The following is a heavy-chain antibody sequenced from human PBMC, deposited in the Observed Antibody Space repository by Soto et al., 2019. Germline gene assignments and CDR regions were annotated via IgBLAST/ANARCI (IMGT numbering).Heavy chain of an antibody. J-gene: IGHJ6*02. CDR1: GVSFSGYY. CDR3: ARRDGRGYYYGMDV. V-gene: IGHV4-34*01. Sequence: PSETLSLTCAVYGVSFSGYYWSWIRQPPGKGLEWIGEINHSGSTNYNPSLKSRATISVDTSKNQFSLKLSSVTAADTAVYYCARRDGRGYYYGMDVWGQGTTVTVSS. CDR2: INHSGST.